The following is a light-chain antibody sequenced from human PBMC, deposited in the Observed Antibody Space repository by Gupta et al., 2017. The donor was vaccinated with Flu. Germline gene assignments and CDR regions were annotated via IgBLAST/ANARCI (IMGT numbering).Light chain of an antibody. Sequence: DIQMTQSPSSLSASVGDRVTITFRASQTISIYLNWYQQKPGKAPKLLIYAASNLQSGVRSRFSGSGGGTDRNLTINSRQPEDFESYYCQRKHRSHPMFTFGQGTKVEI. V-gene: IGKV1-39*01. CDR1: QTISIY. J-gene: IGKJ2*01. CDR2: AAS. CDR3: QRKHRSHPMFT.